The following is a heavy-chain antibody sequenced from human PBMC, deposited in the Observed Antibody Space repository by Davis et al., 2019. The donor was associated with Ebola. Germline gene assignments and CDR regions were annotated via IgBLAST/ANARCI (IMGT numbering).Heavy chain of an antibody. CDR2: VSPYSGNT. Sequence: AASVKVSCKASNYTFNSYGIMWVRQAPGQGLEWMGWVSPYSGNTNYALSLQGRVTMTTDTSTNTAYMELMSLTSDDTAVYFCARKYCPRTNCVWPGNGMDVWGQGTMVTVSS. D-gene: IGHD2/OR15-2a*01. J-gene: IGHJ6*02. V-gene: IGHV1-18*01. CDR3: ARKYCPRTNCVWPGNGMDV. CDR1: NYTFNSYG.